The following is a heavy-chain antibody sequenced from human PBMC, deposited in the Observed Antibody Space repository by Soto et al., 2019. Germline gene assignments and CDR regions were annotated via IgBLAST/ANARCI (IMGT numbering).Heavy chain of an antibody. CDR2: MQPSTGRT. D-gene: IGHD3-10*01. Sequence: QVQLVQSGAEVREPGASVKDSCKASGYSFTSLDINWVRQTAGQGLEWMGWMQPSTGRTGYAQKFQSRVTMSRDTSINTAYMELTTLPSDDTAFYYCARGVSAGVDYWGQGTLVTVSS. V-gene: IGHV1-8*01. J-gene: IGHJ4*02. CDR3: ARGVSAGVDY. CDR1: GYSFTSLD.